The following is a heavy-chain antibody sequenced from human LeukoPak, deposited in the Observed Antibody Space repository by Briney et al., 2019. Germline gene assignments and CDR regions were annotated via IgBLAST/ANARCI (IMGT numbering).Heavy chain of an antibody. V-gene: IGHV3-7*01. CDR1: GFIFSDFW. CDR3: AREPLHFLRSSFEY. CDR2: MNQDGNEK. D-gene: IGHD6-6*01. Sequence: GGSLRLSCAASGFIFSDFWMTWVRQAPVKWLEWVANMNQDGNEKRYVDSVKVRFPISRDNAKNLLFLQMNTMRVEDTGVYYCAREPLHFLRSSFEYWGQGTLVTVSS. J-gene: IGHJ4*02.